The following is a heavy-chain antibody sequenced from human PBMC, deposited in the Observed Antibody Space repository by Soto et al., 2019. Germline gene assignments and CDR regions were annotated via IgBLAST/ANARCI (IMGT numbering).Heavy chain of an antibody. CDR2: IYPGDSDI. CDR3: VRQNSWIQLWPQFDY. D-gene: IGHD5-18*01. CDR1: GYNFTSHW. J-gene: IGHJ4*02. Sequence: PGDSLNISFKPSGYNFTSHWIGSVRQMPGKGLEWMGIIYPGDSDIRYSPSFQGQVTISADKSITTAYLQWSGLKASDTAIYYRVRQNSWIQLWPQFDYWGQGILVTDSS. V-gene: IGHV5-51*01.